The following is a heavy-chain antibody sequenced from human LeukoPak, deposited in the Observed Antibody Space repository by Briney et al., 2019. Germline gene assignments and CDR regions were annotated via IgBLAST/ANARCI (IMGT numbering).Heavy chain of an antibody. CDR3: AKGQYISSWFPFDY. V-gene: IGHV1-2*02. J-gene: IGHJ4*02. CDR1: GYTFTGYY. CDR2: INPNSGGT. Sequence: ASVEVSCKASGYTFTGYYMHWVRQAPGQGLEWMGWINPNSGGTNYAQKFQGRVTMTRDTSISTAYMELSRLRSDDTAVYYCAKGQYISSWFPFDYWGQGTLVTVSS. D-gene: IGHD6-13*01.